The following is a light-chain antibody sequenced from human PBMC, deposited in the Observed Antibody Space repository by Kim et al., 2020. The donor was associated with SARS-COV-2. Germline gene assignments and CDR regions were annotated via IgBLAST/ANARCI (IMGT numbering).Light chain of an antibody. CDR3: NSRDSSGNHLV. J-gene: IGLJ2*01. CDR1: SLRSYY. V-gene: IGLV3-19*01. Sequence: SSELTQDPAVSVALGQTVRITCQGDSLRSYYASWYQQKPGQAPVLVIYGKNNRPSGIPDRFSGSSSGNTASLPITGAQAEGAADYYCNSRDSSGNHLVFG. CDR2: GKN.